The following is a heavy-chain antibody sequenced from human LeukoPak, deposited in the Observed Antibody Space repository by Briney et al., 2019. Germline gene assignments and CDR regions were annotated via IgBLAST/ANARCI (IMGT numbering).Heavy chain of an antibody. CDR2: IYPGDADG. CDR1: GPRISSEW. V-gene: IGHV5-51*01. J-gene: IGHJ5*02. CDR3: ARRAYCGGDCYSGWFDP. D-gene: IGHD2-21*02. Sequence: GASLQISCRVSGPRISSEWIGWGRELGGKGLEWMGLIYPGDADGRYSPSFKGQVIISGDRSTRTAYLQWRSLQASDTAMYYCARRAYCGGDCYSGWFDPWGQGTLVTVSS.